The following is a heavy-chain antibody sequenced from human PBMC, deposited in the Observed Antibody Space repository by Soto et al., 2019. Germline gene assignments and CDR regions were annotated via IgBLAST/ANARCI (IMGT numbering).Heavy chain of an antibody. CDR1: GGSSSGYY. Sequence: QVQLQQWGAGLLQPSETLSLTCAVYGGSSSGYYWSWIRQPPGKGLEWIGEINHSGSTNYNPSLKSRVTISVDTSKNQFSLKLSSVTAADTAVYYCARDQGAPDDAFDFWDQGTMVTVSS. CDR2: INHSGST. CDR3: ARDQGAPDDAFDF. D-gene: IGHD1-26*01. J-gene: IGHJ3*01. V-gene: IGHV4-34*01.